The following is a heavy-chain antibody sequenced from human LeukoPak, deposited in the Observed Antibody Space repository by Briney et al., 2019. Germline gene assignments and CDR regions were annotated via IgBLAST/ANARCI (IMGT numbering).Heavy chain of an antibody. CDR2: VTYSGTT. D-gene: IGHD6-13*01. V-gene: IGHV4-59*01. Sequence: SETLSLTCTVSGGSIGAYYWSWIRQPPEKGLEWIGYVTYSGTTNYNPSLKSRVAISVDTSKNQFSLKLNSVTAADTAVYYCARELAAAGFDCWGQRNLVTVSS. CDR1: GGSIGAYY. J-gene: IGHJ4*02. CDR3: ARELAAAGFDC.